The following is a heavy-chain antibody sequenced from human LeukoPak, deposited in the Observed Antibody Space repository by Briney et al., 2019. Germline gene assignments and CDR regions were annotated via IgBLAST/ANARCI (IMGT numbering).Heavy chain of an antibody. D-gene: IGHD3-9*01. Sequence: SETLSLTCAVYGGSISGYYWSWIRQPPGKGLEWVGEIHYTGATSYNPSLRSRATISIETSKNQVSLRLSSVTAADTAVYYCTRGNILSGYCFDFWGQGALVTVSS. CDR2: IHYTGAT. CDR1: GGSISGYY. CDR3: TRGNILSGYCFDF. V-gene: IGHV4-34*01. J-gene: IGHJ4*02.